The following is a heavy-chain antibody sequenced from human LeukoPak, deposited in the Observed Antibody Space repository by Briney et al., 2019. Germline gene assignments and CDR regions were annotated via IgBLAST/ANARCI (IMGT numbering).Heavy chain of an antibody. J-gene: IGHJ4*02. V-gene: IGHV3-9*01. CDR2: ISWNSGSI. Sequence: GRSLRLSCAASGFTFDDYAMHWVRQAPGKGLEWVSGISWNSGSIGYADSVKGRFTISRDNAKNSLYLQMNSLRAEDTALYYCAKDMSHGSGWDWGQGTLVTVSS. CDR3: AKDMSHGSGWD. D-gene: IGHD6-19*01. CDR1: GFTFDDYA.